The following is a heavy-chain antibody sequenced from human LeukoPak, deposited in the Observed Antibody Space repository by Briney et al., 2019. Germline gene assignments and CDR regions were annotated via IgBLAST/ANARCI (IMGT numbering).Heavy chain of an antibody. D-gene: IGHD4-17*01. V-gene: IGHV1-2*06. Sequence: GASVKASXKASGYTFTGYYMHWVRQAPGQGLEWMGRINPNSGGTNYAQKFQGRVTMTRDTSISTAYMELSRLRSDDTAVYYCARQGDYDRKFDYWGQGTLVTVSS. CDR3: ARQGDYDRKFDY. CDR1: GYTFTGYY. J-gene: IGHJ4*02. CDR2: INPNSGGT.